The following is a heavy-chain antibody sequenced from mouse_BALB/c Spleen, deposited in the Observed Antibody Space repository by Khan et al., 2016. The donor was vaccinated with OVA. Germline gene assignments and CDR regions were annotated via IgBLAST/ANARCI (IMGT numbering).Heavy chain of an antibody. CDR2: IDPSDSET. CDR3: ARREKYGYDPSWFAY. V-gene: IGHV1-61*01. Sequence: QVQLQQPGAELVRPGASVKLSCKASGYTFTSYWMNWVKQRPGQGLEWIGMIDPSDSETHYNQMFKDKATLTVDKSSRTAYMQLSNLTSEDSAVYYCARREKYGYDPSWFAYWGQGTLVTVSA. J-gene: IGHJ3*01. CDR1: GYTFTSYW. D-gene: IGHD2-2*01.